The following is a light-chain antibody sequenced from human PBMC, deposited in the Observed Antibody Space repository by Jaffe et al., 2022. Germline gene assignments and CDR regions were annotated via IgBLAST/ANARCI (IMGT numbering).Light chain of an antibody. CDR2: EGN. J-gene: IGLJ3*02. CDR3: CSFATNLIFWV. V-gene: IGLV2-23*01. CDR1: TSDVGSYNV. Sequence: QSALTQPASVSGSPGQSITISCTGTTSDVGSYNVVSWYQHHPGKAPKLVIYEGNKRPSGVSSRFSGSQSGNTASLTISGLQAEDEADYYCCSFATNLIFWVFGGGTKLTVL.